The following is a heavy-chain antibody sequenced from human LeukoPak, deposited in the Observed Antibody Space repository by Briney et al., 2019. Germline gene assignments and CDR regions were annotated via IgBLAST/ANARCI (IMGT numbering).Heavy chain of an antibody. Sequence: GASVKVSCKASGGTFSSYAISWVRQAPGQGLEWMGRIIPILGIANYAQKFQGRVTITADKSTSTAYMELSSLRSEDTAVYYCARDRAVYGEQGYFDYWGQGTLVTVSS. CDR1: GGTFSSYA. V-gene: IGHV1-69*04. CDR2: IIPILGIA. J-gene: IGHJ4*02. D-gene: IGHD4-17*01. CDR3: ARDRAVYGEQGYFDY.